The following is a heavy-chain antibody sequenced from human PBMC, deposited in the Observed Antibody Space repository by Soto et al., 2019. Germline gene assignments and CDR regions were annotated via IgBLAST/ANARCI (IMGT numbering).Heavy chain of an antibody. CDR2: TYYRSKWYN. V-gene: IGHV6-1*01. CDR1: GYSVSSNSAA. CDR3: ARDSYCSSTSCYRWDYYGMDV. Sequence: SHTLSLPCAISGYSVSSNSAAWNWIRQSPSRGLEWLGRTYYRSKWYNDYAVSVKSRITINPDTSKNQFSLQLNSVTPEDTAVYYCARDSYCSSTSCYRWDYYGMDVWGQGTTVTVSS. J-gene: IGHJ6*02. D-gene: IGHD2-2*02.